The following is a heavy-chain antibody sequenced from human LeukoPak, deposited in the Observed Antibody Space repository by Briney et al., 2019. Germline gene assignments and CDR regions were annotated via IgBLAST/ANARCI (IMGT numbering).Heavy chain of an antibody. CDR2: INPSGGST. D-gene: IGHD1-26*01. CDR1: GYTFTSYY. Sequence: ASVKVSCKASGYTFTSYYMHWVRQAPGQGLEWMGIINPSGGSTSYAQKFQGRVTITRDTSASTAYMELSSLRSEDTAVYYCARVSGNFDYWGQGTLVTVSS. CDR3: ARVSGNFDY. V-gene: IGHV1-46*01. J-gene: IGHJ4*02.